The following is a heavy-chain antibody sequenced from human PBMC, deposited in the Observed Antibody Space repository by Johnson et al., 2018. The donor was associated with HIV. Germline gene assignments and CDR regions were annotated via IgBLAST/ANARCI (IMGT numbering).Heavy chain of an antibody. CDR3: ARGTFYYDSSTGSDAFDI. CDR1: GFTVSSNY. D-gene: IGHD3-22*01. V-gene: IGHV3-66*02. Sequence: VQLVESGGGLVQPGGSLRLSCAASGFTVSSNYMSWVRQAPGKGLEWVSVISGSGGSTYYADSVKGRFTISRDNSKNTLYLQMNSLRAEDTAVYYCARGTFYYDSSTGSDAFDIWGQGTMVTVSS. J-gene: IGHJ3*02. CDR2: ISGSGGST.